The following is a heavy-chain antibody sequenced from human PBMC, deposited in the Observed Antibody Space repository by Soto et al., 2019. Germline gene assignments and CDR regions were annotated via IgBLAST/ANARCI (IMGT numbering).Heavy chain of an antibody. Sequence: EASVKVSCKASGYTFTSYAMHWVRQAPGQRLEWMGWINAGNGNTKYSQKFQGRVTITRDTSASTAYMELSSLRSEDTAVYYCARVFPVGSPFDPWGQGTLVTVSS. V-gene: IGHV1-3*01. CDR2: INAGNGNT. CDR1: GYTFTSYA. CDR3: ARVFPVGSPFDP. J-gene: IGHJ5*02. D-gene: IGHD2-15*01.